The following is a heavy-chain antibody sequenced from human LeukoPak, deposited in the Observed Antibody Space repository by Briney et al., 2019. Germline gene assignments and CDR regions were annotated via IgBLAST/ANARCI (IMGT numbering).Heavy chain of an antibody. CDR1: GGSISGYY. D-gene: IGHD3-22*01. CDR3: ARAHSSGYYYFGLGAGAFDI. CDR2: IEYSGST. J-gene: IGHJ3*02. V-gene: IGHV4-59*12. Sequence: SETLSLTCTVSGGSISGYYWSWIRQPPGKGLEWIGYIEYSGSTNYNPSLKSRVTISVDKSKNQFSLKLSSVTAADTAVYYCARAHSSGYYYFGLGAGAFDIWGQGTMVTVSS.